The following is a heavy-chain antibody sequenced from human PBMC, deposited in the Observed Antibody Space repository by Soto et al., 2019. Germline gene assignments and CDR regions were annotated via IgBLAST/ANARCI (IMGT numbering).Heavy chain of an antibody. Sequence: GGSLRLSCAASGFTFSSYGMHWVRQATGKGLEWVAVISYDGSNKYYADSVKGRFTISRDNSKNTLYLQMNSLRAEDTVVYYCARILRYIDWLLGAFDIWGQGTMVTVSS. V-gene: IGHV3-30*03. CDR2: ISYDGSNK. CDR1: GFTFSSYG. D-gene: IGHD3-9*01. CDR3: ARILRYIDWLLGAFDI. J-gene: IGHJ3*02.